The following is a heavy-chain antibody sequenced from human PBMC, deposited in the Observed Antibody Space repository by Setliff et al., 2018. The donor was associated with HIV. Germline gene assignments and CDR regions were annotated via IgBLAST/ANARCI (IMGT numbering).Heavy chain of an antibody. D-gene: IGHD3-3*01. CDR1: GYTFTNYW. J-gene: IGHJ5*01. CDR2: IYFGDSDT. CDR3: ARQPTDTSGYNNWFDS. Sequence: GESLKISCKTSGYTFTNYWIGWVRQMPGKGPEWMGIIYFGDSDTRYSPSFEGQVTMSADKSINTAYLQWNSLKASDTAMYYCARQPTDTSGYNNWFDSWGQGTLVTVSS. V-gene: IGHV5-51*01.